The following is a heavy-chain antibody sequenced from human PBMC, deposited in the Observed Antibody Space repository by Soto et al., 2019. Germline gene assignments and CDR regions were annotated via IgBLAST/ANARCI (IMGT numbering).Heavy chain of an antibody. CDR1: GFTFGDYA. J-gene: IGHJ1*01. CDR3: TTQSFGDFGEEYFQH. CDR2: IRSKAYGGTT. Sequence: GGSLRLSCTASGFTFGDYAMSWFRQAPGKGLEWVGFIRSKAYGGTTEYAASVKGRFTISRDDSKSIAYLQMNSLKTEDTAVYYCTTQSFGDFGEEYFQHWGQGTLVTVSS. D-gene: IGHD3-3*01. V-gene: IGHV3-49*03.